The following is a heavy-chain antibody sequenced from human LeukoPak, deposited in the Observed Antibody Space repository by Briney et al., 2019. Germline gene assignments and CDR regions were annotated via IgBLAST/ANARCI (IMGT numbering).Heavy chain of an antibody. CDR2: INPSGGST. V-gene: IGHV1-46*01. J-gene: IGHJ3*02. D-gene: IGHD1-26*01. CDR3: ARVPKGAPLAGAFDI. Sequence: EASVKVSCKASGYTFTSYYMHWVRQAPGQGLEWMGIINPSGGSTSYAQKFQGRVTMTRDTSTSTVYMELSSLRSEDTAVYYCARVPKGAPLAGAFDIWGQGTMVTVSS. CDR1: GYTFTSYY.